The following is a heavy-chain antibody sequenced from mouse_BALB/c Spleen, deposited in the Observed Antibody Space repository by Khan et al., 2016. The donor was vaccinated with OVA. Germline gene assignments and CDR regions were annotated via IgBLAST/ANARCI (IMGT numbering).Heavy chain of an antibody. Sequence: QVQLKESGPELVKPGASVKMSCKASGYTFTDYVINWVKQSTGQGLEWIGEIYPGSGRTNYNEKFKGKATLTADKSSNTAYMQLSSLTSEDSAVYFCARPSYYYGSNCYWFFAVWGAGTTVTVSS. CDR1: GYTFTDYV. CDR2: IYPGSGRT. V-gene: IGHV1-77*01. CDR3: ARPSYYYGSNCYWFFAV. J-gene: IGHJ1*01. D-gene: IGHD1-1*01.